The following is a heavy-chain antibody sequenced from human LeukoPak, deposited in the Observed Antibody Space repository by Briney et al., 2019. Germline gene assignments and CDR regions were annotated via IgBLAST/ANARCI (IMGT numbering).Heavy chain of an antibody. V-gene: IGHV1-8*01. D-gene: IGHD3-16*01. J-gene: IGHJ4*02. CDR3: ARYSPGGGSFDY. CDR1: GYTFTSYD. Sequence: ASVKVSCKASGYTFTSYDINWVRQATGQGLEWMGWMNPNSGNTGYAQKFQGRVTMTRNTSISTAYMELNSLRSEDTAVYYCARYSPGGGSFDYWGQGTLVTVSS. CDR2: MNPNSGNT.